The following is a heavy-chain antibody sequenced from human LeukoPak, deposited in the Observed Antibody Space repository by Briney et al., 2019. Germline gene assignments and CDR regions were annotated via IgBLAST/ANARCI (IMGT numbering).Heavy chain of an antibody. D-gene: IGHD3-22*01. CDR3: ARDQAYYDSSGYYDY. Sequence: GGSLRLSCAASGFTFSSYSMNWVRQAPGKGLEWVSYISSSSSTIYYADSVKGRFTISRDNAKNSLYLQMNSLRAEDTAVYYCARDQAYYDSSGYYDYWGQGTLVTVSS. CDR1: GFTFSSYS. CDR2: ISSSSSTI. V-gene: IGHV3-48*01. J-gene: IGHJ4*02.